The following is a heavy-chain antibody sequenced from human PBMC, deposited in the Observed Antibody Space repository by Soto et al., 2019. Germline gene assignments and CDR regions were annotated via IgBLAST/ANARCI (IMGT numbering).Heavy chain of an antibody. Sequence: QVQLAESGGGVVQPGRSLRLSCAASGFTFSSYAMHWVRQAPGKGLEWVAVISYDGSNKYYADSVKGRFTISRDNSKNTLYLQMNSLRAEDTAVYYCARDSDYDPFYAFDIWGQGTMVTVSS. CDR1: GFTFSSYA. V-gene: IGHV3-30-3*01. D-gene: IGHD3-3*01. CDR3: ARDSDYDPFYAFDI. J-gene: IGHJ3*02. CDR2: ISYDGSNK.